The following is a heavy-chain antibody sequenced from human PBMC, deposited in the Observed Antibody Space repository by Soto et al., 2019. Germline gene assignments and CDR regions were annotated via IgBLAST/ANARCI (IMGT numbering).Heavy chain of an antibody. CDR1: GFTLSSYA. D-gene: IGHD1-1*01. CDR3: AKDLQLSQLRYFDY. V-gene: IGHV3-23*01. Sequence: EVQLLESGGGLVQPGGSLRLSCAASGFTLSSYAMSWVRQAPGKGLEWVSGISSSGGSTYYADSVKGRFTISRDNSKNTLYLQMNSLRAEDTAVYYCAKDLQLSQLRYFDYWGQGTLVTVSS. CDR2: ISSSGGST. J-gene: IGHJ4*02.